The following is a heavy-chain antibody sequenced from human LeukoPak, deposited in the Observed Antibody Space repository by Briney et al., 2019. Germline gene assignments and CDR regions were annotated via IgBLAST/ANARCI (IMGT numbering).Heavy chain of an antibody. V-gene: IGHV3-53*01. D-gene: IGHD1-26*01. CDR2: IYSGGST. Sequence: GGSLRLSCAASGVTVSSNYMSGVRQAPGKGLEWVSVIYSGGSTYYADSVKVRFTISRDNSKNTLYLQMNSLRAEDTAVYYCARDQDGGSYPWAHYYYGMDVWGQGTTVTVSS. CDR1: GVTVSSNY. J-gene: IGHJ6*02. CDR3: ARDQDGGSYPWAHYYYGMDV.